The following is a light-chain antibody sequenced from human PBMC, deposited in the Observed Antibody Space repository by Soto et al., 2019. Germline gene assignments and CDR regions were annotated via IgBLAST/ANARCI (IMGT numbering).Light chain of an antibody. V-gene: IGKV1-5*01. CDR1: QSISSR. J-gene: IGKJ2*01. CDR2: DAS. Sequence: DIRMTQSPSTIFASVGDRVSITCRASQSISSRLAWHQHKPGKAPKLLIYDASCLQSGLPLRFSGSGAGTAYLLTISSQQHDDVAIYYCQQYSSYLTFGQGTKLEIK. CDR3: QQYSSYLT.